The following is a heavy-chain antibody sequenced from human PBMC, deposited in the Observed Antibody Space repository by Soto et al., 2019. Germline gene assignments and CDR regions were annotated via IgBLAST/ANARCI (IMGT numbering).Heavy chain of an antibody. D-gene: IGHD3-22*01. CDR2: ISAYNGNT. CDR1: GYTFTSYG. Sequence: QVQLVQSGAEVKKPGASVKVSCKASGYTFTSYGISWVRQAPGQGLEWMGWISAYNGNTNYAQKLQGRVTMTTDTSTCTASMELRSLRSDDTAVYYCARDGYYDSSGYRSDFDYWGQGTLVTVSS. V-gene: IGHV1-18*01. CDR3: ARDGYYDSSGYRSDFDY. J-gene: IGHJ4*02.